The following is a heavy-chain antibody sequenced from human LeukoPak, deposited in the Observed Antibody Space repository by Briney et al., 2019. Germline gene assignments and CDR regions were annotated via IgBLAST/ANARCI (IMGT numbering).Heavy chain of an antibody. CDR1: GFTFSSYW. D-gene: IGHD3-10*01. CDR3: TRDMIRGVVNY. Sequence: GGSLRLSCAVSGFTFSSYWMHWIRQAPGKGLVWVARINKDGRSASYADSVKGRFTISRDNRKNTLCLQMNSLRDEDTAVYFCTRDMIRGVVNYWGQGTLVSISS. CDR2: INKDGRSA. V-gene: IGHV3-74*01. J-gene: IGHJ4*02.